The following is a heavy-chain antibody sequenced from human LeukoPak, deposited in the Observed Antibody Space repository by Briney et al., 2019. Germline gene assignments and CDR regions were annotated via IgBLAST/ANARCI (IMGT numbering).Heavy chain of an antibody. Sequence: GGSLRLSCAASGFTFSSYAMSWVRQPPGKGLEWVSAISGSGGTTYYADSMKGRSTISRANTKNSLYLQMNSLRVDDTAVYYCARDRLHYGEYEKTLDYWGQGTLVTVSS. J-gene: IGHJ4*02. V-gene: IGHV3-23*01. CDR2: ISGSGGTT. CDR1: GFTFSSYA. D-gene: IGHD4-17*01. CDR3: ARDRLHYGEYEKTLDY.